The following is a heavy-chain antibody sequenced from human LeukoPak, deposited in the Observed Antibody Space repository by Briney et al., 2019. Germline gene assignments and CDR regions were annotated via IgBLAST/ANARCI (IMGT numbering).Heavy chain of an antibody. D-gene: IGHD2-2*01. Sequence: PSETLSLTCTVSGGSISSGDFYWSWIRQPPGKGLEWIGYINYSGNTYNSGNTYYNPSLKSRVSISLDTSINQFSLKLSSVTAADTAVYYCASRPSCSSTNCYLTWFDPWGQGALVTVS. J-gene: IGHJ5*02. CDR1: GGSISSGDFY. CDR3: ASRPSCSSTNCYLTWFDP. CDR2: INYSGNTYNSGNT. V-gene: IGHV4-30-4*07.